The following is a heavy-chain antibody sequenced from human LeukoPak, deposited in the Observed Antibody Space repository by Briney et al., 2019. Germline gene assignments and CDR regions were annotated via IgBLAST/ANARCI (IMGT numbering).Heavy chain of an antibody. Sequence: SETLSLTCTVSGYSISSGYYWGWIRQPPGKGLEWIGSIYHSGSTYYNPSLKSRVTISVDASKNQFSLKLSSVTAADTAVYYCARVEAAAGRGYYMDVWGKGTTVTVSS. D-gene: IGHD6-13*01. J-gene: IGHJ6*03. CDR2: IYHSGST. V-gene: IGHV4-38-2*02. CDR3: ARVEAAAGRGYYMDV. CDR1: GYSISSGYY.